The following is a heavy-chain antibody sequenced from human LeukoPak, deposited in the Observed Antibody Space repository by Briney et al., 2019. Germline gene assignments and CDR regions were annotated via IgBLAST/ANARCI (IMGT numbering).Heavy chain of an antibody. CDR2: IYHGGST. Sequence: SETLSLTCSVSGYSISSGYHWGWIRQPPGQGLEWIGSIYHGGSTYYSPSLKSRVTISLDTSRNQFSLKLNSVTAADTAVYYCAKSNGYGLIDIWGQGTMVTVSS. CDR3: AKSNGYGLIDI. D-gene: IGHD3-22*01. J-gene: IGHJ3*02. V-gene: IGHV4-38-2*01. CDR1: GYSISSGYH.